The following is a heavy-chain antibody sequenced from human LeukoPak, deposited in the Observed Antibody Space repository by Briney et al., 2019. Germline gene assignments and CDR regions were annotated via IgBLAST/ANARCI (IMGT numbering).Heavy chain of an antibody. Sequence: PGGSLTLSCAASGFTFRSYRMNWVRQAPGKGLEWVASIKQGESERYYVDSVNGRFTISRDNAKNSLYLQMNSLRAEDTAVYYCARGDNSAFDIWGQGTMVTVSS. CDR2: IKQGESER. V-gene: IGHV3-7*04. J-gene: IGHJ3*02. CDR3: ARGDNSAFDI. D-gene: IGHD3-22*01. CDR1: GFTFRSYR.